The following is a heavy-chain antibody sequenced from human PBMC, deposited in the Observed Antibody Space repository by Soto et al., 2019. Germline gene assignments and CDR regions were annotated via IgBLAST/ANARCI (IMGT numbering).Heavy chain of an antibody. CDR2: IIPIFGTA. CDR3: ARDTPLSTRNGMDV. Sequence: SVKVSCKASGGTFSSYAISWVRQAPGQGLEWMGGIIPIFGTANYAQKFQGRVTITADESTSTAYMELSSLRSEDPAVYYCARDTPLSTRNGMDVWGQGSPVTVS. V-gene: IGHV1-69*13. CDR1: GGTFSSYA. J-gene: IGHJ6*02.